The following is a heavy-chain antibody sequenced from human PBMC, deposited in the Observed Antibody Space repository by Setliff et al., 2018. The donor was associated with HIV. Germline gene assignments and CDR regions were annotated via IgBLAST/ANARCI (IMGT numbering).Heavy chain of an antibody. CDR1: GFTFSYRW. J-gene: IGHJ3*02. Sequence: GGSLRLSCAASGFTFSYRWMTWVRQAPGKGLEWVANIKGDGSEKYYVDSVKGRFTISRDNAKNSLYLQMNSLRAEDTAVYYCARGIDTAIIGGDAFDIWGQGTMVTVSS. CDR2: IKGDGSEK. CDR3: ARGIDTAIIGGDAFDI. D-gene: IGHD5-18*01. V-gene: IGHV3-7*01.